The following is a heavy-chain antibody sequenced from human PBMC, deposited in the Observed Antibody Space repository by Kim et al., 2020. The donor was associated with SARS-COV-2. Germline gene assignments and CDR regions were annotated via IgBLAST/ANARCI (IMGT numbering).Heavy chain of an antibody. J-gene: IGHJ6*02. Sequence: SETLSLTCSVSGGSISAYYWSWIRQPPGKGLEWVGYIHPSGITNYNPSLRSRVTISLDTSKNQFSLNLNSVTAADTAVYYCARTMNPHYYYYGLDVWCQGTTVTVSS. CDR2: IHPSGIT. V-gene: IGHV4-59*01. CDR1: GGSISAYY. CDR3: ARTMNPHYYYYGLDV.